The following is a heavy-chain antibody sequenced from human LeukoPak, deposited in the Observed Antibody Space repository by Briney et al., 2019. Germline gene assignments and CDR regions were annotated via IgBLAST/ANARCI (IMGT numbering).Heavy chain of an antibody. CDR2: IYYSGST. D-gene: IGHD6-19*01. V-gene: IGHV4-59*01. J-gene: IGHJ6*02. CDR1: GGSISSYY. Sequence: SETLSLTCTVSGGSISSYYWSWTRQPPGKGLEWIGYIYYSGSTNYNPSLKSRVTISVDTSKNQFSLKLSSVTAADTAVYYCGRAGAVADPYYYYGMDVWGQGTTVTVSS. CDR3: GRAGAVADPYYYYGMDV.